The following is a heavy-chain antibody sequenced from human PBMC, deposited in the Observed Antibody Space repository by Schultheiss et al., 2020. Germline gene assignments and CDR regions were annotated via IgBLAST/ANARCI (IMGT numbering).Heavy chain of an antibody. CDR3: ARAVYDYVWGSYPDSFDY. CDR1: GGSVSSGSYY. V-gene: IGHV4-61*01. J-gene: IGHJ4*02. Sequence: SQTLSLTCTVSGGSVSSGSYYWSWIRQPPGKGLEWIGYIYYSGSTNYNPSLKSRVTISVDTSKNQFSLKLSSVTAADTAVYYCARAVYDYVWGSYPDSFDYWGQGTLVTVSS. CDR2: IYYSGST. D-gene: IGHD3-16*02.